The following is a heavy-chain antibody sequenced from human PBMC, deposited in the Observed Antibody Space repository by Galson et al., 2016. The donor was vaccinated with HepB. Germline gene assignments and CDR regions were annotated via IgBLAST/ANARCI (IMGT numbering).Heavy chain of an antibody. D-gene: IGHD5-24*01. J-gene: IGHJ6*02. Sequence: TLSLTCAVSGGFISSGGYTWSWIRQPPGKGLEWIGSIYQTGSTYYNPSLESRVTISVGTSKNQFSLKLSSVTAADTAVYFCARGPELHVRLYYSNGMDVWGQGTTVTGSS. CDR3: ARGPELHVRLYYSNGMDV. V-gene: IGHV4-30-2*01. CDR2: IYQTGST. CDR1: GGFISSGGYT.